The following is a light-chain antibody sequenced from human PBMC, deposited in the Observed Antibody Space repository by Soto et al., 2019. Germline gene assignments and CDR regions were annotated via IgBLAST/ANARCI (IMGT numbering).Light chain of an antibody. Sequence: EFVLTQSPATVSLSPGERATLSCRASQSVSSYLAWYQQKPGQAPRLLIYDASNRATGIPDRFSASGTGIDFTLTISRLEPEDSAVYYCQQYSASPRTFGQGTKVDIK. CDR1: QSVSSY. CDR3: QQYSASPRT. V-gene: IGKV3-11*01. CDR2: DAS. J-gene: IGKJ1*01.